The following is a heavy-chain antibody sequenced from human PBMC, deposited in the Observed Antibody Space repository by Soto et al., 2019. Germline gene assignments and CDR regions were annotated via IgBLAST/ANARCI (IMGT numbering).Heavy chain of an antibody. D-gene: IGHD3-10*01. V-gene: IGHV3-30-3*01. CDR1: GFTFSSYA. J-gene: IGHJ5*02. CDR3: AREEQRSYYSGSGKPGRIHNWFDP. CDR2: ISYDGSNK. Sequence: QVQLVESGGGVVQPGRSLRLSCAASGFTFSSYAMHWVRQAPGKGLEWVAVISYDGSNKYYADSVKGRFTISRDNSKNTLYLQMNSLRAEDTAVYYCAREEQRSYYSGSGKPGRIHNWFDPWGQGTLVTVSS.